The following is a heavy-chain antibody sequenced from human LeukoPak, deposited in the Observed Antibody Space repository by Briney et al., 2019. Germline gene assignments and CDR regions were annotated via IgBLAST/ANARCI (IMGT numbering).Heavy chain of an antibody. J-gene: IGHJ3*02. CDR1: GGSIRSYY. D-gene: IGHD6-13*01. V-gene: IGHV4-59*12. CDR3: ARDSIAAAGHDAFDI. Sequence: SETLSLTCTVSGGSIRSYYWSWIRQSPGKGLEWIGYIYYSGSTNYNPSLKSRVTISVDTSKNQFSLQLNSVTPEDTAVYYCARDSIAAAGHDAFDIWGQGTMVTVSS. CDR2: IYYSGST.